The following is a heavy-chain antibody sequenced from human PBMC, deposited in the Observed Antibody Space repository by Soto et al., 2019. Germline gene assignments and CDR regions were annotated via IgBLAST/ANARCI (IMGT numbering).Heavy chain of an antibody. CDR2: MNPDSGNT. CDR1: GYTFTNYD. V-gene: IGHV1-8*01. D-gene: IGHD3-16*01. CDR3: ARGRFRRTLFDP. Sequence: QVQLVQSGAEVKKPGASVKVSCKASGYTFTNYDIHWVRQATGQGLEWMGWMNPDSGNTGQSKQFQGRVTMTRDTSISTAYMEMSSLRFEDTAVYYCARGRFRRTLFDPWGQGTLVTVSS. J-gene: IGHJ5*02.